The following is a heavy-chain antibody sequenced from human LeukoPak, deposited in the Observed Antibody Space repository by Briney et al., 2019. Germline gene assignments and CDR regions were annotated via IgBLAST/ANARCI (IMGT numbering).Heavy chain of an antibody. D-gene: IGHD2-2*01. CDR1: GFTLSSYS. Sequence: GGSLRLSCAASGFTLSSYSMNWVRQAPGKGLVWVSSISSSSSYIYYADSVKGRSTISRDNAKNSLYLQMNSLRAEDTAVYYCARDRSSTGYYYYMDVWGKGTTVTVSS. J-gene: IGHJ6*03. CDR3: ARDRSSTGYYYYMDV. CDR2: ISSSSSYI. V-gene: IGHV3-21*01.